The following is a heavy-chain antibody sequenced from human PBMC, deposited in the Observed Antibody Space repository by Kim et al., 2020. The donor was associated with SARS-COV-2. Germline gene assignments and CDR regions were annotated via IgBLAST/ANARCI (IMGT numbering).Heavy chain of an antibody. CDR3: ARGCAEGQWCDY. Sequence: NHAKKLQGRVTMTTDTSTSTAYMELRSLRSDDTAVYYCARGCAEGQWCDYWGQGTLVTVSS. D-gene: IGHD2-15*01. V-gene: IGHV1-18*01. J-gene: IGHJ4*02.